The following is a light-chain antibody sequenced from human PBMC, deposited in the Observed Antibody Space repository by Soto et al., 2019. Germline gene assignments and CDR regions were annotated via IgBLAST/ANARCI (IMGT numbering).Light chain of an antibody. CDR3: QTWGSDIHV. J-gene: IGLJ1*01. V-gene: IGLV4-69*01. CDR1: GGHTNYA. Sequence: QLVLTQPPSASASLGASVTLTCTVTGGHTNYAIAWHQQSPGKAPRYLMTVNFLGAHNKGAGIPDRFSGSSTGAERYLTISTLQSDDEAVYFCQTWGSDIHVFGPGTKLTVL. CDR2: VNFLGAH.